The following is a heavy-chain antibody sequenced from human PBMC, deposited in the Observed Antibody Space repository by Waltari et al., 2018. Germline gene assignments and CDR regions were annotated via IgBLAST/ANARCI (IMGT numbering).Heavy chain of an antibody. V-gene: IGHV4-39*01. CDR2: MHTNGNT. J-gene: IGHJ5*02. CDR1: GASVSSYS. D-gene: IGHD6-13*01. CDR3: ARLPTGYPNWVDP. Sequence: TLSLSCFVSGASVSSYSWAWIRQSPGKGLEWIGTMHTNGNTYYNPSLNSRVSISVDMSKNQFSLKLSSLTAADTAVYYCARLPTGYPNWVDPWGQGTLVTVSS.